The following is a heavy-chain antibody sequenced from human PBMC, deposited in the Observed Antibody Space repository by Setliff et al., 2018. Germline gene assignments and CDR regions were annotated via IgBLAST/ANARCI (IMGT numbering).Heavy chain of an antibody. CDR2: IIPILNKP. CDR3: ATDLKFTRFCFGSNCYSGAFEM. V-gene: IGHV1-69*10. J-gene: IGHJ3*02. Sequence: GASVKVSCKASRGSFRTSSISWVRQAPGQGLEWMGGIIPILNKPNYAQSFQGRVAITADKSTTTSYMELSGLRSEDTALYFCATDLKFTRFCFGSNCYSGAFEMWGQGTMVTVSS. CDR1: RGSFRTSS. D-gene: IGHD2-21*02.